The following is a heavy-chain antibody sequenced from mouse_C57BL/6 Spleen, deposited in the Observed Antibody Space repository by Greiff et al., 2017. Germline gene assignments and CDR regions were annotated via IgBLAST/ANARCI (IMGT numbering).Heavy chain of an antibody. CDR1: GFTFSSYG. CDR2: ISSGGSYT. V-gene: IGHV5-6*01. D-gene: IGHD4-1*01. CDR3: ARQWDWDGLDY. J-gene: IGHJ2*01. Sequence: EVQLQESGGDLVKPGGSLKLSCAASGFTFSSYGMSWVRQTPDKRLEWVVTISSGGSYTYYPDSVKGRFTISRDNAKNTLYLQMSSLKSEDTAMYSCARQWDWDGLDYWGQGTTLTVSS.